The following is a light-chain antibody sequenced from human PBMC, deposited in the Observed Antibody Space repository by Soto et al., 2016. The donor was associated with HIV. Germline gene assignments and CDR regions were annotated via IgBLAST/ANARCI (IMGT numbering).Light chain of an antibody. J-gene: IGKJ4*01. CDR2: LGS. Sequence: DIVMTQSPLYLSVTLGEPASISCRSSQNLLRANTYNYLDWYVQKPGQSPQLVIYLGSNRASGVPDRFSGSGSGTDFTLKISRVEAEDVGIYYCMQALQTPLFGGGTKVEI. CDR1: QNLLRANTYNY. V-gene: IGKV2-28*01. CDR3: MQALQTPL.